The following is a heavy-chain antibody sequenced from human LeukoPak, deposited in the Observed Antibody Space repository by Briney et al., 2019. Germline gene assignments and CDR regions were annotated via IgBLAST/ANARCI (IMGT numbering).Heavy chain of an antibody. D-gene: IGHD1-14*01. J-gene: IGHJ4*02. CDR3: AKHRGGYFDH. CDR1: GFTFSSYA. CDR2: TSGSGGST. Sequence: GGSLRASCAASGFTFSSYAMGWVRQAPGKGLEWVSGTSGSGGSTYYADSVKGRLTISRDNSKNTLYLQMNSLRAEDTAVYYCAKHRGGYFDHWGQGTLVTVSS. V-gene: IGHV3-23*01.